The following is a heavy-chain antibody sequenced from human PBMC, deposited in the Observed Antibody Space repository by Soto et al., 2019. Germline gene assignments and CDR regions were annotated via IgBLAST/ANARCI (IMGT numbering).Heavy chain of an antibody. D-gene: IGHD3-10*01. V-gene: IGHV1-69*13. Sequence: SVKVSCKTSGGTFGSYAISWVRQAPGQGLEWMGGIIPIFSTANYAQKFQGRVTITADESTSTAYMELSSLRSEDTAVYYCASQGEGSYYYGSGSYYYYYYGMDVWGQGTTVTVSS. CDR2: IIPIFSTA. J-gene: IGHJ6*02. CDR3: ASQGEGSYYYGSGSYYYYYYGMDV. CDR1: GGTFGSYA.